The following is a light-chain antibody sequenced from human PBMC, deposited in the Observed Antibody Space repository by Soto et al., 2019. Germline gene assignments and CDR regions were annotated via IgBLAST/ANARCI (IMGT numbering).Light chain of an antibody. CDR2: GNS. CDR3: QSYDTGLRTV. V-gene: IGLV1-40*01. CDR1: SSNIGAGYD. Sequence: QAVVTQPPSVSGAPGQRVTISCTGSSSNIGAGYDVHWYQQLPGTAPKLLIYGNSNRPSGVPDRFSGSKSGTSASLAITGLQAEDDADYYCQSYDTGLRTVFGGGTQLTVL. J-gene: IGLJ7*01.